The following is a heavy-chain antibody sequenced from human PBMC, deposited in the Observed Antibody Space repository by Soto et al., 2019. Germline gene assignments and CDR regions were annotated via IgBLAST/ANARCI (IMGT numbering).Heavy chain of an antibody. Sequence: SETLSLTCTVSGGSISSSSYYWGWIRQPPGKGLEWIGSIYYSGSTYYNPSLKSRVTISVDTSKNQFSLKLSSVTAADTAVYYCARLYGNYYGSGSYLDYWGQGTLVTVSS. V-gene: IGHV4-39*01. CDR2: IYYSGST. CDR3: ARLYGNYYGSGSYLDY. J-gene: IGHJ4*02. CDR1: GGSISSSSYY. D-gene: IGHD3-10*01.